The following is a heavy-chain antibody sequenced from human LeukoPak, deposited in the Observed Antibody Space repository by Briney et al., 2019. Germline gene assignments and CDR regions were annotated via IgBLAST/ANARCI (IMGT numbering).Heavy chain of an antibody. J-gene: IGHJ4*02. Sequence: ASVKVSCKASGYTFTSYYMHWVRQAPGQGLEWMGIINPSGGSTSYAQKFQGRVTMTRDMSTSTVYMELSSLRSEDTAMYYCARGNSSRPLDYWGQGTLVTVSS. CDR1: GYTFTSYY. V-gene: IGHV1-46*01. CDR3: ARGNSSRPLDY. D-gene: IGHD6-6*01. CDR2: INPSGGST.